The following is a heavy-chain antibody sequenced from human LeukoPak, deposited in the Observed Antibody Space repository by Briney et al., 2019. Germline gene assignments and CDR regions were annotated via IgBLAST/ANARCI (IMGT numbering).Heavy chain of an antibody. CDR1: GYTFSRHY. J-gene: IGHJ6*02. D-gene: IGHD6-19*01. V-gene: IGHV1-46*01. CDR2: INTSGATT. CDR3: ARGLESSGWYGMDV. Sequence: GASVKVSCKTSGYTFSRHYIHWVRQAPGQGLKWLGIINTSGATTRYGQNFKGRVTATRDTSTSTVYMEMSSLNSEDTAVYYCARGLESSGWYGMDVWGQGTTIIVSS.